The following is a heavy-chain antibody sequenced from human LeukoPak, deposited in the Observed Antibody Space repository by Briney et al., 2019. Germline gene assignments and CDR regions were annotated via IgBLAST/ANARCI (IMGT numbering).Heavy chain of an antibody. CDR1: GYSFTSYW. Sequence: GESLKISCKGSGYSFTSYWIGWVRQMPGKGLEWMGIIYPGDSDTRYSPSFQGQVTISADKSISTAYLQWSSLKASDTAMYYCARRSFTIFGVVPLGPGDAFDIWGQGTMVTVSS. D-gene: IGHD3-3*01. CDR3: ARRSFTIFGVVPLGPGDAFDI. CDR2: IYPGDSDT. J-gene: IGHJ3*02. V-gene: IGHV5-51*01.